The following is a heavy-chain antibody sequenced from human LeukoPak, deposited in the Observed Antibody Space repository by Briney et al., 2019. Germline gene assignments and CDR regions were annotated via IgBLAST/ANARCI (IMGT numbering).Heavy chain of an antibody. CDR3: ARRKDTYYYYYMDV. Sequence: SETLSLTCTVSGGSISSHYWGWIRQPPGKGLEWIGYIYYSGSTNYNPSLKSRVTISVDASKNQFSLKLSSVTAADTAVYYCARRKDTYYYYYMDVWGKGTTVTVSS. CDR1: GGSISSHY. J-gene: IGHJ6*03. CDR2: IYYSGST. D-gene: IGHD5-18*01. V-gene: IGHV4-59*11.